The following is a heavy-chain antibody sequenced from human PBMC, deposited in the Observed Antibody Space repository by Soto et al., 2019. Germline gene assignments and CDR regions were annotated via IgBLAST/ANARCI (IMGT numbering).Heavy chain of an antibody. Sequence: QVQLVQSGAEVKKPGASVKVSCKASGYTFTSYGISWVRQAPGQGIEWMGWISAYNGNTNYAQKLQGRVTMTTDTSTSTAYMQLRSLRSDDTAVYYCARDQPKYYYDSSGYFDYWGQGTLVTVSS. D-gene: IGHD3-22*01. CDR3: ARDQPKYYYDSSGYFDY. V-gene: IGHV1-18*01. J-gene: IGHJ4*02. CDR1: GYTFTSYG. CDR2: ISAYNGNT.